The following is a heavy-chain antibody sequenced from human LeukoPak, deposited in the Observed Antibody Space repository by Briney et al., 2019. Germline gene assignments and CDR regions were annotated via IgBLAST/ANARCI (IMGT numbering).Heavy chain of an antibody. CDR2: INHSGST. Sequence: SETLSLTCAVYGGSFSGYYWSWIRQPPGKGLEWIGEINHSGSTNYNPSLKSRVTISVDTSKYQFSLKLSSVTAADTAVYYCASALWFGGSSFDYWGQGTLVTASS. V-gene: IGHV4-34*01. J-gene: IGHJ4*02. D-gene: IGHD3-10*01. CDR1: GGSFSGYY. CDR3: ASALWFGGSSFDY.